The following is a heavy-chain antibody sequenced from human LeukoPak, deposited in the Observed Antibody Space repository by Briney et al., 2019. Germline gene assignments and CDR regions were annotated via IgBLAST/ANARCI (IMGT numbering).Heavy chain of an antibody. V-gene: IGHV1-2*02. CDR1: GCTLTDYH. CDR2: IKPNSGVT. CDR3: ARGRLIGIGGTAIEY. Sequence: GASVKVSCKASGCTLTDYHIHWVRQAPGQGLEWMGWIKPNSGVTNYEQKFQGRVTMTRDTSISTAYMEVSSLKSDDTAVYYCARGRLIGIGGTAIEYWGQGTLVTVSS. D-gene: IGHD3-16*01. J-gene: IGHJ4*02.